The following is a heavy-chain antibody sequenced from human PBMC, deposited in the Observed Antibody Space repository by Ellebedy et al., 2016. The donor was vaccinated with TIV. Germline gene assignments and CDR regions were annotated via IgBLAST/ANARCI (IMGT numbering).Heavy chain of an antibody. CDR2: IYPGDSDT. CDR1: GYSFTSYW. Sequence: GESLKISCKGSGYSFTSYWIGWVRQMPGKGLEWMGIIYPGDSDTRYSPSFQGQVTISADKSISTAYLQWSSLKASDTAMYYCARLTGTDGYRDAFDIWGQGTMVTVSS. CDR3: ARLTGTDGYRDAFDI. J-gene: IGHJ3*02. D-gene: IGHD5-24*01. V-gene: IGHV5-51*01.